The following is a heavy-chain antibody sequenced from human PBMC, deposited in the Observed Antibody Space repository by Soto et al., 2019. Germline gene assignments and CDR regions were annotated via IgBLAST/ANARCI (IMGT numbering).Heavy chain of an antibody. Sequence: QMQLQASGPGLVKPSETLSLTCNVSGASVSHGYWSWIRQPPGKGLDWIGFMYFGGSFNYNPSLTSRATISVETSKNQFSRKLTSVTASDTAVYYCARSYYDSTGFAVDPWGQGTLVTVSS. J-gene: IGHJ5*02. D-gene: IGHD3-22*01. CDR1: GASVSHGY. CDR2: MYFGGSF. V-gene: IGHV4-59*02. CDR3: ARSYYDSTGFAVDP.